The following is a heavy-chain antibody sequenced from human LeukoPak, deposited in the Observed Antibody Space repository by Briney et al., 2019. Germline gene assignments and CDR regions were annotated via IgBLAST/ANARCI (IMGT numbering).Heavy chain of an antibody. CDR1: GYTFTSYY. D-gene: IGHD3-10*01. Sequence: ASVKVSCKASGYTFTSYYMHWVRQAPGQGLEWMGIINPSGGSTSYAQKFQGRVTMTRDTSTSTVYMELSSLRSEDTAVYYCARAKYGSGSRNLNWFDPWGQGTLVTVSS. CDR3: ARAKYGSGSRNLNWFDP. CDR2: INPSGGST. V-gene: IGHV1-46*01. J-gene: IGHJ5*02.